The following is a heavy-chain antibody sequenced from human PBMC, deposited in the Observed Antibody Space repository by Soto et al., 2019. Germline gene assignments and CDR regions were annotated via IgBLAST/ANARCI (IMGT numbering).Heavy chain of an antibody. J-gene: IGHJ4*02. Sequence: QVQLQESGPGLVKPSGTLSLTCAVSGGSFTSNNWWTWVRQPPGQGLEWIGEIYRTGSTNYNPSLKSRVTISLAKSEKQISLKVTSLTAADTAVYYCASRDPGTSVDYWGQGTLVTVSS. CDR2: IYRTGST. CDR1: GGSFTSNNW. CDR3: ASRDPGTSVDY. V-gene: IGHV4-4*02. D-gene: IGHD1-7*01.